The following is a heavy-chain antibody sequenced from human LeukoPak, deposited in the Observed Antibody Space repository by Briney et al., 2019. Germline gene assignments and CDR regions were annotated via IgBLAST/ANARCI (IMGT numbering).Heavy chain of an antibody. V-gene: IGHV1-2*02. CDR3: VRDPSEVGAL. CDR1: GYTFTGYY. J-gene: IGHJ4*02. D-gene: IGHD1-26*01. Sequence: GASVKVSCKASGYTFTGYYMHLVRQAPGQGLEWMGWINPNNGGTNYAQKFQGRGTMTSDTSISTAYMELSRLRSDDTAVYYCVRDPSEVGALWGQGSLVTVSS. CDR2: INPNNGGT.